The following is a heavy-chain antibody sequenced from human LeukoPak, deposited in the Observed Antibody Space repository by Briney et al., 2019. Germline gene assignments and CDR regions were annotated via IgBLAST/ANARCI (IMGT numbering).Heavy chain of an antibody. Sequence: GGSLRLSCAASRFTFSSYAIHWVRQPPGKGLEWVALISYDGSNKYYGDSVKGRFAISRDNSKNTLYLQMNSLRAEDTAVYYCAKDQRGGSYYRYPLDYWGQGTLVTVSS. CDR1: RFTFSSYA. CDR3: AKDQRGGSYYRYPLDY. J-gene: IGHJ4*02. V-gene: IGHV3-30*09. CDR2: ISYDGSNK. D-gene: IGHD1-26*01.